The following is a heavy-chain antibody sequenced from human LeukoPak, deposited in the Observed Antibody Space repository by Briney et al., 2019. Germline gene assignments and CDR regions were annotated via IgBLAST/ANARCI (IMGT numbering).Heavy chain of an antibody. CDR3: ARMSCSSTSCSYYYYYGMDV. J-gene: IGHJ6*02. D-gene: IGHD2-2*01. CDR1: GYTFTSYG. Sequence: ASVKVSCKASGYTFTSYGISWVRQAPGQGLEWMGWISAYNGNTNYAQKLQGRVTMTTDTSTSTAYMEPRSLRSDDTAVYYCARMSCSSTSCSYYYYYGMDVWGQGTTVTVSS. V-gene: IGHV1-18*01. CDR2: ISAYNGNT.